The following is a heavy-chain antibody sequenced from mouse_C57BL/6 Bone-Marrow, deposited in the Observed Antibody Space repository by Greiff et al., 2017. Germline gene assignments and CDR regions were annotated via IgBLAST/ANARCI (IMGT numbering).Heavy chain of an antibody. CDR3: ARPYYSNYWYFDV. D-gene: IGHD2-5*01. J-gene: IGHJ1*03. Sequence: QVQLQQSGAELVKPGASVKMSCKASGYTFTSYWITWVKQRPGQGLEWIGDIYPGSGSTTYNEKFKSKATLAVATSSSTAYMQLSSLTSEYSAVYYCARPYYSNYWYFDVWGTGTTVTVSS. CDR2: IYPGSGST. V-gene: IGHV1-55*01. CDR1: GYTFTSYW.